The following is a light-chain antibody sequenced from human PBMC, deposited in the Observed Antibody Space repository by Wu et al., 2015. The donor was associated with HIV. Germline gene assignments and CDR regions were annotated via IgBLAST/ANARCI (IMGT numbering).Light chain of an antibody. V-gene: IGKV3-15*01. CDR1: QSVSTN. Sequence: EIVMTQSPATLSVSPGDRVTLSCRASQSVSTNLAWYQQEPGQAPSLLIYGASTRATGIPARFSGSGSGTEFTLTITSLQSEDFAVYYCQQHHDWPLISFGQGTKLEIK. CDR2: GAS. CDR3: QQHHDWPLIS. J-gene: IGKJ2*03.